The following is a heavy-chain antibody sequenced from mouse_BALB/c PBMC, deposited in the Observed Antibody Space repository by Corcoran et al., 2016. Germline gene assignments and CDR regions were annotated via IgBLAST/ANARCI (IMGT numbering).Heavy chain of an antibody. D-gene: IGHD1-1*01. CDR1: GYTFTNYG. J-gene: IGHJ3*01. CDR2: INTYTGEP. V-gene: IGHV9-3-1*01. CDR3: ARLGATVVATPY. Sequence: QIQLVQSGPELKKPGETVKISCKASGYTFTNYGMNWVKQAPGKGLKWMGWINTYTGEPTYADDFKERFAFSLETSASTAYLQINNLKNEDTATYFCARLGATVVATPYWGQGTLVTVSA.